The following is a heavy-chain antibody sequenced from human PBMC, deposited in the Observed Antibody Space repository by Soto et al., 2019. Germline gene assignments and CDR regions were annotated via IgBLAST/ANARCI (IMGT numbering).Heavy chain of an antibody. Sequence: QVQLVQSGADVKKPGSSVKVSCQASGVTFSSETLGWVRQAPGQGLEWVGGIIPLFGTASYAQKFQGRVTITADESTSTVYMELSSLRSDDTAVYFCATELGENPASPCDDWGQGTLVTVAS. CDR1: GVTFSSET. D-gene: IGHD3-10*01. J-gene: IGHJ4*02. CDR3: ATELGENPASPCDD. CDR2: IIPLFGTA. V-gene: IGHV1-69*01.